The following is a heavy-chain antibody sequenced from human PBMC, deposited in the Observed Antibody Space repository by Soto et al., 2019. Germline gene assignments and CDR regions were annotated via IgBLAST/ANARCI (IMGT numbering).Heavy chain of an antibody. CDR2: IYYSGST. J-gene: IGHJ4*02. CDR1: GGFISSSDYY. D-gene: IGHD4-17*01. CDR3: ARHPRTDYGVPYGGDS. V-gene: IGHV4-39*01. Sequence: QLQLQESGPGLVKPSETLSLTCTVSGGFISSSDYYWGWIRQPPGKGLEWIGSIYYSGSTSYNPSLKSRVTISVDTSKNQFSLKLSSVTAADTAVYYCARHPRTDYGVPYGGDSWGQGTLVTVSS.